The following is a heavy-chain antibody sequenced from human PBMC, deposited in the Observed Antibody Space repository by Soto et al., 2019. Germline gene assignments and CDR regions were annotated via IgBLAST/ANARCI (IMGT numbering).Heavy chain of an antibody. CDR3: ARDGRAAAGEYYYYGMDV. CDR1: GYTFTGYY. CDR2: INPNSGGT. D-gene: IGHD6-13*01. J-gene: IGHJ6*02. Sequence: ASVKVSCKASGYTFTGYYMHWVRQAPGQGLEWMGWINPNSGGTNYAQKFQGRVTMTRDTSISTAYMELSRLRSDDTAVYYCARDGRAAAGEYYYYGMDVWGQGTTVTVSS. V-gene: IGHV1-2*02.